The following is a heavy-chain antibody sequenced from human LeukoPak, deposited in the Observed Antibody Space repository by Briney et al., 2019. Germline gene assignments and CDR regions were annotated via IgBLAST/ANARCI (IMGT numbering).Heavy chain of an antibody. CDR1: GFTFSYYA. D-gene: IGHD6-13*01. CDR3: AKDSLYSSRWYYFDY. Sequence: GGSLRLSCAASGFTFSYYAMSWVRQAPGKGLDWVSAIAGGGGSTYYTDSVKGRFTISRDNSKNTLYLQMNSLRAEDTAVYYCAKDSLYSSRWYYFDYWGQGTLVTVSS. V-gene: IGHV3-23*01. J-gene: IGHJ4*02. CDR2: IAGGGGST.